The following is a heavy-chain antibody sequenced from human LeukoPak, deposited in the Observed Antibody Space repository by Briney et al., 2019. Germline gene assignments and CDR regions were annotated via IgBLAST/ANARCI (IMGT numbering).Heavy chain of an antibody. D-gene: IGHD3-10*01. CDR1: GGSISSGDYY. V-gene: IGHV4-61*08. Sequence: SQTLSLTCTVSGGSISSGDYYWSWIRQPPGRGLEWIGYIYYSGSTNYNPSLKSRVTISVDTSKNQFSLKLSSVTAADTAVYYCARVDYGPGSYRFDPWGQGTLVTVSS. J-gene: IGHJ5*02. CDR2: IYYSGST. CDR3: ARVDYGPGSYRFDP.